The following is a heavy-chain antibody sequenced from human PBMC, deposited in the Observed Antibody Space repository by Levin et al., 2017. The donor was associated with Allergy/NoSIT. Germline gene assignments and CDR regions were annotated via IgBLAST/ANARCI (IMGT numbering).Heavy chain of an antibody. D-gene: IGHD5-18*01. J-gene: IGHJ4*02. Sequence: PGGSLRLSCAASGFTFSSYAMSWVRQAPGKGLEWVSAISGSGGGTYYADSVKGRFTISRDNSKNTLYLQMNSLRAEDTAVYYCAKDGPYSYGFGGYCFDYWGQGTLVTVSS. V-gene: IGHV3-23*01. CDR1: GFTFSSYA. CDR3: AKDGPYSYGFGGYCFDY. CDR2: ISGSGGGT.